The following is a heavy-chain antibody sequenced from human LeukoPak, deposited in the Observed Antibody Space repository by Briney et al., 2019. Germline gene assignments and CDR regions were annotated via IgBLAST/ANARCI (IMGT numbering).Heavy chain of an antibody. CDR3: ASERDYGDYAFDY. D-gene: IGHD4-17*01. CDR2: IIPIFGIA. V-gene: IGHV1-69*04. CDR1: GGTFSSYA. Sequence: GASVKVSCKASGGTFSSYAISWVRQAPGQGLEWMGRIIPIFGIANYAQKFHGRVTITADKSTSTAYMELSSLRSEDTAVYYCASERDYGDYAFDYWGQGTLVTVSS. J-gene: IGHJ4*02.